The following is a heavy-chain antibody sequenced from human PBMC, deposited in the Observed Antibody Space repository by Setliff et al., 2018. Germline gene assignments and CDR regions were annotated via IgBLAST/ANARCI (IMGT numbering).Heavy chain of an antibody. Sequence: PSETLSLTCTVSGDSISSGSYYWTWIRQPAGKGLEWIGHFHTGGSTNYNRSLRSRVSMSVDTSKNQFSLKLSSVTAADTAVYYCARRETYYNFWSGYYAYWGQGTLVTVSS. CDR2: FHTGGST. CDR1: GDSISSGSYY. V-gene: IGHV4-61*09. D-gene: IGHD3-3*01. J-gene: IGHJ4*02. CDR3: ARRETYYNFWSGYYAY.